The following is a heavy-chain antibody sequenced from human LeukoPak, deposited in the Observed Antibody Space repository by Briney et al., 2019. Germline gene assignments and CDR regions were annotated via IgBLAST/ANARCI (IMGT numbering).Heavy chain of an antibody. CDR3: ASPARWIQLWYSFDY. Sequence: PGGSPRLSCAASGFTFSSYGMHWVRQAPGKGLEWVAVISYDGSNKYYADSVKGRFTISRDNSKNTLYLQMNSLRAEDTAVYYCASPARWIQLWYSFDYWGQGTLVTVSS. CDR2: ISYDGSNK. J-gene: IGHJ4*02. D-gene: IGHD5-18*01. CDR1: GFTFSSYG. V-gene: IGHV3-30*03.